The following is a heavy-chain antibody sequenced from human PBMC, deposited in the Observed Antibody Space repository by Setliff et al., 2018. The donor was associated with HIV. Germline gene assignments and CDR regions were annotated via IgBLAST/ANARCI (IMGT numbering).Heavy chain of an antibody. Sequence: GASVKVSCKASGYSFINYGISWVRQAPGQGLEWMGWISTYSDETSYAQRLQGRVTMTTDTSTSTAYMELRRLTFDDTAVYYCARDVEHMMDVWGQGTTVTVSS. J-gene: IGHJ6*02. CDR3: ARDVEHMMDV. V-gene: IGHV1-18*01. CDR1: GYSFINYG. CDR2: ISTYSDET.